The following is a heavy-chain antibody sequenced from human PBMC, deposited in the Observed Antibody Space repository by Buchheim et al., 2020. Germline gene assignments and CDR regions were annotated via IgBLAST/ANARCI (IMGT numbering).Heavy chain of an antibody. J-gene: IGHJ4*02. V-gene: IGHV5-51*01. Sequence: EVQLVQSGAEVKKPGESLKISCQSSGYTFSTYWIGWVRQMPGKGLEWMAIIYPSNSETRYSPSFQGQVTIPVDKSLHTVYLQWDSLRASDSAIYYCSRPPTNTFYFDYWGQGTL. CDR2: IYPSNSET. CDR3: SRPPTNTFYFDY. D-gene: IGHD1-14*01. CDR1: GYTFSTYW.